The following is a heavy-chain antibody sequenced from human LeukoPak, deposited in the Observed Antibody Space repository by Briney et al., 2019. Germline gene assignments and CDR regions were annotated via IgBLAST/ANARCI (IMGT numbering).Heavy chain of an antibody. CDR2: IYHSGST. CDR1: GGTFSSYAM. V-gene: IGHV4-4*02. CDR3: ARETYYNWFDP. J-gene: IGHJ5*02. D-gene: IGHD1-26*01. Sequence: SCKASGGTFSSYAMSWVRQPPGKGLEWIGEIYHSGSTNYNPSLKSRVTISVDKSKNQFSLKLSSVTAADTAVYYCARETYYNWFDPWGQGTLVTVSS.